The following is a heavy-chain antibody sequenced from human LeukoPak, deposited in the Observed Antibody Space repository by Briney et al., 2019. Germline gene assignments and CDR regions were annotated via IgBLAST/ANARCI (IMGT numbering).Heavy chain of an antibody. CDR3: ARDKSSWYSGDYYYYMDV. D-gene: IGHD6-13*01. J-gene: IGHJ6*03. Sequence: SETLSLTCTVSGGSISSYYWSWIRQPAGKGLEWIGRIYTSGSTNYNPSLKSRVTMSVDMSKNQFSLKLSSVTAADTAVYYCARDKSSWYSGDYYYYMDVWGKGTTVTVSS. CDR2: IYTSGST. CDR1: GGSISSYY. V-gene: IGHV4-4*07.